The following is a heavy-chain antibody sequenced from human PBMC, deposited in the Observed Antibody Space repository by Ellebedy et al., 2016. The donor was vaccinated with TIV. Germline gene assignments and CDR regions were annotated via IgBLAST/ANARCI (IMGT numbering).Heavy chain of an antibody. CDR1: GGSISSSSYY. Sequence: SETLSLXXTVSGGSISSSSYYWGWIRQPPGKGLEWIGSIYYSGSTYYNPSLKSRVTISVDTSKNQFSLKLSSVTAADTAVYYCARPQQLVFDAFDIWGQGTMVTVSS. J-gene: IGHJ3*02. CDR2: IYYSGST. V-gene: IGHV4-39*01. D-gene: IGHD6-13*01. CDR3: ARPQQLVFDAFDI.